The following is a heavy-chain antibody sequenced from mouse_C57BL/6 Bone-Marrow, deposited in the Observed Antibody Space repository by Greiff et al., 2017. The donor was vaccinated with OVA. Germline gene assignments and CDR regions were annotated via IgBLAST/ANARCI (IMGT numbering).Heavy chain of an antibody. CDR1: GFTFSDAW. CDR3: TRDYDYDDFAC. J-gene: IGHJ3*01. Sequence: VQLKESGGGLVQPGGSMKLSCAASGFTFSDAWMAWVRQSPGQGLEWVAEISPRANSPATNYADSVKGRFTISRDDSKSSVYLRMNSLRAEDTGIYYCTRDYDYDDFACWGKGALVTVAA. V-gene: IGHV6-6*01. CDR2: ISPRANSPAT. D-gene: IGHD2-4*01.